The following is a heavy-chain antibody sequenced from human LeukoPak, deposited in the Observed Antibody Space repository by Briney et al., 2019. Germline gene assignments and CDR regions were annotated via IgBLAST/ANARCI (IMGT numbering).Heavy chain of an antibody. J-gene: IGHJ4*02. CDR1: GYSISSGYY. CDR2: IYHSGST. CDR3: ARANGSGSRIAY. Sequence: PSETLSLTCTVSGYSISSGYYWGWIRQPPGKGLEWIGSIYHSGSTYYNPSLKSRVTISVDKSKNQFSLKLSSVTAADTAVYYCARANGSGSRIAYWGQGTLVTVSS. V-gene: IGHV4-38-2*02. D-gene: IGHD3-10*01.